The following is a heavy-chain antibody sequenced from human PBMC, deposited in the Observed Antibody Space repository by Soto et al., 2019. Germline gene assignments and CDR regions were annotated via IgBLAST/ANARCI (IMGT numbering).Heavy chain of an antibody. CDR2: IYWDDDK. CDR3: AHSYSSGWYYDY. J-gene: IGHJ4*02. V-gene: IGHV2-5*02. D-gene: IGHD6-19*01. CDR1: GFSLSTSGVS. Sequence: QITLKESGPTLVKPTEPLTLTCTFSGFSLSTSGVSVGWIRQPTGKPLEWLALIYWDDDKRFSPSLKSRLTITKDTSKNQVVLTMNKMDPVDTDTYYCAHSYSSGWYYDYWGKGTLVPVYS.